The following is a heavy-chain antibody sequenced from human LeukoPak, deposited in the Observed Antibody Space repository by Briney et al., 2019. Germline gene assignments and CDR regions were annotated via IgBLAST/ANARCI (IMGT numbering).Heavy chain of an antibody. D-gene: IGHD3-22*01. CDR1: GFMFSRYS. CDR3: ARDVPLRYYDSSGYYGGAFDY. Sequence: GGSLRLSCVGSGFMFSRYSMGWVRQAPGKGLEWVSSISSSSSYIYYADSVKGRFTISRDNAKNSLYLQMNSLRAEDTAVYYCARDVPLRYYDSSGYYGGAFDYWGQGTLVTVSS. J-gene: IGHJ4*02. V-gene: IGHV3-21*01. CDR2: ISSSSSYI.